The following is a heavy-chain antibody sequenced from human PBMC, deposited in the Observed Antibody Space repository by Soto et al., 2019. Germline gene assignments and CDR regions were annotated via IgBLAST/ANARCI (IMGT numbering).Heavy chain of an antibody. V-gene: IGHV3-30*03. Sequence: QVQLVESVGGVVQPGRSLRLSCAASGFTFSHYVIHWVRQAPGKGLEWLAVISYDGSNKHYADSLKGRFTVSRDNSKNTLYLQMNSLRAEDTAVYFCARYSGKYQGPIDYWGQGNLVTVSS. D-gene: IGHD1-26*01. CDR2: ISYDGSNK. CDR1: GFTFSHYV. CDR3: ARYSGKYQGPIDY. J-gene: IGHJ4*02.